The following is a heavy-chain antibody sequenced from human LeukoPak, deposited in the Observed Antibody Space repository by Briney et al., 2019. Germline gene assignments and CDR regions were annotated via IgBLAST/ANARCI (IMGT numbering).Heavy chain of an antibody. CDR3: ARDSYGGFDY. CDR2: INSDGSTT. J-gene: IGHJ4*02. D-gene: IGHD4-23*01. Sequence: GGSLRLSCAASGFTFSSYWMHWVRQAPGKGLVWVSQINSDGSTTRYADSVKGRFTISRDNAKNMLYLQMNSLRAEDTAEYFCARDSYGGFDYWGQGTLVTVSS. V-gene: IGHV3-74*01. CDR1: GFTFSSYW.